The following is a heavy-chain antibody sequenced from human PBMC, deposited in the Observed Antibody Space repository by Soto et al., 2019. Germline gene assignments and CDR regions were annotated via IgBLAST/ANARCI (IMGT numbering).Heavy chain of an antibody. CDR1: GFTFSDYY. J-gene: IGHJ4*02. Sequence: QVQLVESGGGLVKPGGSLRLSCAASGFTFSDYYMSWIRQAPGKGLVLVSYISSSGSTIYYADSVQGRFTISRDNAKNSLYLQMNSLRAEDTAVYYCARELVEGIPPHAVGIDYWGQGTLVAVSS. CDR2: ISSSGSTI. CDR3: ARELVEGIPPHAVGIDY. V-gene: IGHV3-11*01. D-gene: IGHD2-21*01.